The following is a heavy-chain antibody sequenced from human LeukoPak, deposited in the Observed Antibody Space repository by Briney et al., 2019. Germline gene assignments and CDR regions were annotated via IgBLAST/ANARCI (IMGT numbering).Heavy chain of an antibody. CDR3: ARVTGYRIEDYFDY. V-gene: IGHV4-59*01. J-gene: IGHJ4*02. D-gene: IGHD6-13*01. Sequence: SETLSLTCTVSGGSISSYYWSWIRQAPGKVLEWIGYIYYSGSTNYNPSLKSRVTISVETSKNEFSLKLRSVTAADTAVYYCARVTGYRIEDYFDYWGQGTLVTVSS. CDR1: GGSISSYY. CDR2: IYYSGST.